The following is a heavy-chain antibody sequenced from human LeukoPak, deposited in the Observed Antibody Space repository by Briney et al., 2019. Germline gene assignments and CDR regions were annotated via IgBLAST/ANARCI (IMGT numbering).Heavy chain of an antibody. J-gene: IGHJ4*02. D-gene: IGHD5-12*01. Sequence: ASVKVSCKASGGTFSSYVISWVRQAPGQGLEWMGRIIPILGIANYAQKFQGRVTITADKFTNTAYMELSSLRSEDTAIYYCARAHSGYDVKYFAYWGQGTLVTVSS. CDR2: IIPILGIA. CDR3: ARAHSGYDVKYFAY. CDR1: GGTFSSYV. V-gene: IGHV1-69*04.